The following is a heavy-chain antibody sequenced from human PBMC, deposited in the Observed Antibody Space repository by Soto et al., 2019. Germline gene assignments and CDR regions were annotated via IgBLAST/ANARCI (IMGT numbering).Heavy chain of an antibody. CDR1: GGSVSSTSYY. V-gene: IGHV4-61*01. Sequence: SETLSLTCTVSGGSVSSTSYYWTWIRQPPGKGLEWIGYIHYSGSTNYNPSLQSRVTISVDTSKNHFSLKLSSVTAADTAVYYCARDRGLLWFGTIDYWGQGTLVTVSS. CDR3: ARDRGLLWFGTIDY. D-gene: IGHD3-10*01. CDR2: IHYSGST. J-gene: IGHJ4*02.